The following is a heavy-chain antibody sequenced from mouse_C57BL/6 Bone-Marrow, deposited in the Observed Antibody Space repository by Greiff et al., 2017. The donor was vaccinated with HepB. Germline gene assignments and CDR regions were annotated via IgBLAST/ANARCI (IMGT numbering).Heavy chain of an antibody. CDR2: IDHSASYT. Sequence: QVQLQQPGAELVMPGASVKLSCKASGYTFTSYWMHWVKQRPGQGLEWSGEIDHSASYTNYKQKFKGKSTLTVDKSSSTAYMQLSSLTSEDSAVYYCALYYSNYVDYWGQGTSVTVSS. V-gene: IGHV1-69*01. D-gene: IGHD2-5*01. CDR1: GYTFTSYW. CDR3: ALYYSNYVDY. J-gene: IGHJ4*01.